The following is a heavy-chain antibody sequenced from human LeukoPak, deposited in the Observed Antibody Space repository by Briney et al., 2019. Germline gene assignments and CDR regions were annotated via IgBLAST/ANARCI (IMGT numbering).Heavy chain of an antibody. CDR1: GGSISSSSYY. D-gene: IGHD6-13*01. V-gene: IGHV4-39*07. CDR2: IYYSGST. CDR3: ARDPAAGAFDY. J-gene: IGHJ4*02. Sequence: SETLSLTCTVSGGSISSSSYYWGWLHQPPGTGLEWIGSIYYSGSTYYNPSLKSRVTISVDTSKNQFSLKLSSVTAADTAVYYCARDPAAGAFDYWGQGTLVTVSS.